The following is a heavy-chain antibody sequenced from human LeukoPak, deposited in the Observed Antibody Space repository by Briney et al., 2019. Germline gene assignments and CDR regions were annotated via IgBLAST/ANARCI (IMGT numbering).Heavy chain of an antibody. CDR1: GYTFTGYY. CDR2: ISAYNGNT. Sequence: GASVKVSCKASGYTFTGYYMHWVRQAPGQGLEWMGWISAYNGNTNQAQKLQGRVTMTTDTSTRTAYMELRRLKSDDKAVCYCARDYYYSSGYCYVFAYWGQGTLVTVSS. J-gene: IGHJ4*02. D-gene: IGHD3-22*01. CDR3: ARDYYYSSGYCYVFAY. V-gene: IGHV1-18*04.